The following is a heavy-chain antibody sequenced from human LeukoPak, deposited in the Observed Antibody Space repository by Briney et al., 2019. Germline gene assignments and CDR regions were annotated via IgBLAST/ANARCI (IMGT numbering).Heavy chain of an antibody. D-gene: IGHD6-19*01. CDR1: GDSVSSNSAA. V-gene: IGHV6-1*01. CDR3: ARDPAAVAGKGGFDY. J-gene: IGHJ4*02. CDR2: TYYRSKLYN. Sequence: SQTLSLTCAISGDSVSSNSAAWNWIRQSPSRGLEWLGRTYYRSKLYNDYAVAVKSRIIINPDKSKNQFSLQLKSVTPEDTAVYYCARDPAAVAGKGGFDYWGQGTLVTVSS.